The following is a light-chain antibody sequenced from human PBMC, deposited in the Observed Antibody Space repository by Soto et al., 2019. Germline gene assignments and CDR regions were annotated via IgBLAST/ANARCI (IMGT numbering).Light chain of an antibody. CDR2: GSS. V-gene: IGKV3-20*01. Sequence: EVVMTQSPATLSVSPGERATFSCRASQTLSSRHLAWYQQKPGQAPRLLIYGSSSRATDIPDRFSGSGSGTDFTLTISTLEPEDFAIYYCQQYGYSRTFGQVAKVDI. J-gene: IGKJ1*01. CDR3: QQYGYSRT. CDR1: QTLSSRH.